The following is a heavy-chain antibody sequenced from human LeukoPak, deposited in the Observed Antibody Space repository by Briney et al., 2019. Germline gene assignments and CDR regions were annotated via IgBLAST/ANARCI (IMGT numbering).Heavy chain of an antibody. J-gene: IGHJ4*02. D-gene: IGHD2-21*02. CDR1: GLTSSSYA. CDR2: FTGANGAT. CDR3: AVYCSGGCYSGLV. Sequence: PGGSLRLSCADSGLTSSSYAMTWVRQTPGKGLEWVSAFTGANGATYYADSVKGRFTVSRDNSKNTLYLQMNTLRAEDTAVYYCAVYCSGGCYSGLVWGQGTLVTVSS. V-gene: IGHV3-23*01.